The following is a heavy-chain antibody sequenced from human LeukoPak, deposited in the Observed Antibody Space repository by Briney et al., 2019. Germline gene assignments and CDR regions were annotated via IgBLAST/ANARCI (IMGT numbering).Heavy chain of an antibody. CDR1: GFTFSSYA. D-gene: IGHD5-18*01. Sequence: GGSLRLSCAASGFTFSSYAMSWVRQAPGKGLEWVSAISGSGGSTYYADSVTGRFTISRDNSNNTLYLQMNSLRAEDTAVYYCAPGYSYGTIDYRGQGTLVTVSS. CDR3: APGYSYGTIDY. CDR2: ISGSGGST. J-gene: IGHJ4*02. V-gene: IGHV3-23*01.